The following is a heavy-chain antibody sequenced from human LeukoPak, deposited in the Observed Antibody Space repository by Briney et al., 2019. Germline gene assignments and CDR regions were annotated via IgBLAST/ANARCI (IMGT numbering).Heavy chain of an antibody. Sequence: SETLSLTCAVYGGSFSNYYWNWIRHPPGKGLEWLGEINDNGRANYNPSLMSRVTVSVDTSKKQFSLRLTSVTATDTAVYYCARRWNYGRNYYIDVWGKGATVSVSS. J-gene: IGHJ6*03. CDR2: INDNGRA. CDR1: GGSFSNYY. D-gene: IGHD1-7*01. CDR3: ARRWNYGRNYYIDV. V-gene: IGHV4-34*01.